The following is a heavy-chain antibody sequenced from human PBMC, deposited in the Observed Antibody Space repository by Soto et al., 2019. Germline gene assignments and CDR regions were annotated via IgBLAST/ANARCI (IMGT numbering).Heavy chain of an antibody. D-gene: IGHD3-10*01. V-gene: IGHV1-69*08. CDR3: ARDRGDGGENY. J-gene: IGHJ4*02. Sequence: QVQLVQSGAEVKKPGSSVKVSCKASGGTFSSYTISWVRQAPGQGLEWMGRIIPILGIANYAQKFQGRATITADKSTSTADMDPSSGRAEDTAVYYSARDRGDGGENYWGPGTLVTVSS. CDR1: GGTFSSYT. CDR2: IIPILGIA.